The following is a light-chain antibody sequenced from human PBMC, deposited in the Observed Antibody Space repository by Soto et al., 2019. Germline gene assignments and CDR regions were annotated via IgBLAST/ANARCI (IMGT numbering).Light chain of an antibody. CDR3: QQANSFPYT. CDR2: ATS. V-gene: IGKV1D-12*01. CDR1: QSISSW. Sequence: DIQMTQSPSSVSASVGDRVTITCRASQSISSWLVWYQQKPGKAPKLLIYATSSLQSGVPSRFSGSGSGTDFTLTITNLQPEDFATYYCQQANSFPYTFGQGTKLEIK. J-gene: IGKJ2*01.